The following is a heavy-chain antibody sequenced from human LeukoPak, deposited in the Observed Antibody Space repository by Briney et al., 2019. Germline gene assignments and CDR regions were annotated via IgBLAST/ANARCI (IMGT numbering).Heavy chain of an antibody. V-gene: IGHV1-69*13. J-gene: IGHJ4*02. Sequence: GASVKVSCKASGGTFSSYAISWVRQAPGQGLEWMGGIIPIFGTANYAQKFQGRVTITADESTSTAYMELSSLRSDDTAVYYCARDFRIAAAGTGAGYWGQGTLVTVSS. CDR2: IIPIFGTA. D-gene: IGHD6-13*01. CDR3: ARDFRIAAAGTGAGY. CDR1: GGTFSSYA.